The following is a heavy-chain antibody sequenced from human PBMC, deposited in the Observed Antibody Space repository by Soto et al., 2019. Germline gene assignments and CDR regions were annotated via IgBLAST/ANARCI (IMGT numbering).Heavy chain of an antibody. Sequence: QVQLQESGPGLVKPSGTLSLTCTVSGGSVSSTNWWSWVRQDPGEGLEWIGEIFHSGTTNYNSSLKSRVVISMDTSTNQLSLRLDSVTAADTALYFCARHIAVPTTRGFDYWGQGTQVTVPS. J-gene: IGHJ4*02. V-gene: IGHV4-4*02. CDR2: IFHSGTT. CDR1: GGSVSSTNW. D-gene: IGHD2-15*01. CDR3: ARHIAVPTTRGFDY.